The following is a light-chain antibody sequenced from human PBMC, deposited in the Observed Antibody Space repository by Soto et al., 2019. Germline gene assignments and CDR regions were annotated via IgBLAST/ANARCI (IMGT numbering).Light chain of an antibody. J-gene: IGLJ1*01. CDR3: QSYDSRLSGSDV. V-gene: IGLV1-40*01. CDR1: NSNIGAGYD. Sequence: QSVLTQPPSVSGAPGQRVTISCTGSNSNIGAGYDVNWYQQLPGTAPKLLIFGDSNRPSGVPDRFSGSKSGTSASLAITGLQADDEADYYCQSYDSRLSGSDVFGAGTKVTVL. CDR2: GDS.